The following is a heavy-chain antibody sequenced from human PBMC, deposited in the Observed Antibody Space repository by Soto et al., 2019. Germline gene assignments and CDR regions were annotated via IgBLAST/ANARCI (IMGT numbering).Heavy chain of an antibody. CDR2: IWNDGSIE. Sequence: GGSLRLSCEASGFNFSSYGIHWVRQAPGKGLEWVAIIWNDGSIEYYADPVKGRFTISRDNSKNTVYLQVSKLRAEDTAVYFCARDQTDSGGYSDSWGQGTLVTVSS. CDR3: ARDQTDSGGYSDS. CDR1: GFNFSSYG. D-gene: IGHD3-22*01. J-gene: IGHJ4*02. V-gene: IGHV3-33*01.